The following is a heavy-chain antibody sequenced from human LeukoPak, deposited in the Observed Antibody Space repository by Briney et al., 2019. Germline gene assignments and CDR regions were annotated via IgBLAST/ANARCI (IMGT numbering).Heavy chain of an antibody. CDR1: GFTFSSFT. D-gene: IGHD2-2*01. J-gene: IGHJ3*01. V-gene: IGHV3-21*01. CDR3: AREEPYCSSTTCYEDAFDV. Sequence: GGSLRLSCAASGFTFSSFTMNWVRQAPGKGLEWVSSISSTSTYIHYADSVKGRFTISRDNAKNSLYLQMNSLRAEDTAVYYCAREEPYCSSTTCYEDAFDVWGQGTMVTVSS. CDR2: ISSTSTYI.